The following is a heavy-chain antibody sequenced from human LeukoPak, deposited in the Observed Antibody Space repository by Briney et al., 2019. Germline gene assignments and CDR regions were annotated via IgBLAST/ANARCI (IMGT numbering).Heavy chain of an antibody. Sequence: SETLSLTCAVYGGSFSGYYWSWIRQPPGKGLEWIGEINHSGSTNYNPSLKSRVTISVDTSKNQFSLKLSSVTAADTAMYYCARSAQVRYGMDVWGKGTTVTVSS. CDR2: INHSGST. CDR3: ARSAQVRYGMDV. D-gene: IGHD3-10*01. J-gene: IGHJ6*04. CDR1: GGSFSGYY. V-gene: IGHV4-34*01.